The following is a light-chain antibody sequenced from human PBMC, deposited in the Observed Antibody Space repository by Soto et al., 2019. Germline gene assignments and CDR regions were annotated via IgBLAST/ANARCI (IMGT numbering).Light chain of an antibody. CDR3: QQYGSSPYT. CDR1: QSVSSSY. J-gene: IGKJ2*01. V-gene: IGKV3-20*01. CDR2: GAS. Sequence: EIVLTQSPGTLSFSPGERATLSCRASQSVSSSYLAWYQQKPGQAPRLLIYGASNRATGIPDRFSGSGSGTDFNLTISRLEAEDVAVYYCQQYGSSPYTFGQGTKVEIK.